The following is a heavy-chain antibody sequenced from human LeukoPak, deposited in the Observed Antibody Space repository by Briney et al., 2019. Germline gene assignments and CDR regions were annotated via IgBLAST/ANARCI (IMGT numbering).Heavy chain of an antibody. J-gene: IGHJ4*02. V-gene: IGHV3-23*01. D-gene: IGHD3-22*01. CDR3: AKRARDDSSAYYFDY. CDR1: GFTFSNFA. Sequence: GGSLRLSCAASGFTFSNFAVSWVRQAPGKGLEWVSSISAGGVSTYYADSVKGRFTISRDNSKNTLYLQMNSLRAEDTAVYYCAKRARDDSSAYYFDYWGQGTLVTVSS. CDR2: ISAGGVST.